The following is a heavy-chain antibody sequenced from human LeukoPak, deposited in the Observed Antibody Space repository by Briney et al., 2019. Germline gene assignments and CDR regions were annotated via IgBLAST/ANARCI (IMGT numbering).Heavy chain of an antibody. CDR2: INPNSGGT. Sequence: ASVKVSCKASGYTFTGYYMHWVRQAPGQGLEWMGRINPNSGGTNYAQKFQGRVTMTRDMSISTAYMELSRLRSDDTAVYYCARDQGGFGELIDYWGQGTLVTVSS. J-gene: IGHJ4*02. V-gene: IGHV1-2*06. D-gene: IGHD3-10*01. CDR1: GYTFTGYY. CDR3: ARDQGGFGELIDY.